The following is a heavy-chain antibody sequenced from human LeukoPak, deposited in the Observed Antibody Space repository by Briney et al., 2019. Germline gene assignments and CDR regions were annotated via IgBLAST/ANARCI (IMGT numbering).Heavy chain of an antibody. D-gene: IGHD3-10*01. V-gene: IGHV4-34*01. CDR1: GGSFSGYY. J-gene: IGHJ6*03. Sequence: SETLSLTCAVYGGSFSGYYWSWIRQPPGKGLEWIGEINHSGSTNYNPSLKSRVTISVDTSKNQFSLKLRSVTAADTAVYYCARGSMVRGVGMFYYYMDVWGRGTTVTMSS. CDR2: INHSGST. CDR3: ARGSMVRGVGMFYYYMDV.